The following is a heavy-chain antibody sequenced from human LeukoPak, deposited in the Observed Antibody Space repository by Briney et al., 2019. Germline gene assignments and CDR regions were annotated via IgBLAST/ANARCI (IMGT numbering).Heavy chain of an antibody. J-gene: IGHJ5*02. V-gene: IGHV4-59*08. Sequence: SETLSLTCTVSGGSISSYYWSWIRQPPGKGLEWIGYIYYSGGTNYNPSLKSRVTILVDTSKNQFSLRLSPVTAADTAVYYCARYGTWFDPWGQGALVTVSS. D-gene: IGHD3-16*01. CDR1: GGSISSYY. CDR3: ARYGTWFDP. CDR2: IYYSGGT.